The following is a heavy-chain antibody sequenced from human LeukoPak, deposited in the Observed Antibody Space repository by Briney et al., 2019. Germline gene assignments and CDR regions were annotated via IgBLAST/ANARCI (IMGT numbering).Heavy chain of an antibody. J-gene: IGHJ4*02. CDR3: AKTAMIKVIATSYPKGLNY. D-gene: IGHD2-21*01. Sequence: GGSLRLSCAASGFRFGYNAMNWVRQAPGEGLEWVSGISGSGDNTYYSESVRGRFTISRDNSKNTVYLQMTSLSADDTALYYCAKTAMIKVIATSYPKGLNYWGQGALVTVSS. V-gene: IGHV3-23*01. CDR2: ISGSGDNT. CDR1: GFRFGYNA.